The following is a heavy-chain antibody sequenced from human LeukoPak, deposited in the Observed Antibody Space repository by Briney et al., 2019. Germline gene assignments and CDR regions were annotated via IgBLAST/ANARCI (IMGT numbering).Heavy chain of an antibody. Sequence: ASVKVSCKASGYTFTSYAMNWVRQAPGQGLEWMGWINPNSGGTNYAQKFQGWVTMTRDTSISTAYMELSRLRSDDTAVYYCAREGLGGATTGFDYWGQGTLVTVSS. CDR3: AREGLGGATTGFDY. CDR1: GYTFTSYA. V-gene: IGHV1-2*04. D-gene: IGHD1-26*01. J-gene: IGHJ4*02. CDR2: INPNSGGT.